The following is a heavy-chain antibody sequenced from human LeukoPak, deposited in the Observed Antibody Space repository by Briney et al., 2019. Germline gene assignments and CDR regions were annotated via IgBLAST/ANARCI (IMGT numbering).Heavy chain of an antibody. D-gene: IGHD5-24*01. J-gene: IGHJ3*02. CDR3: ARVDEMATISAFDI. CDR2: INAGNGNT. CDR1: GYTFTSYA. Sequence: ASVKVSCKASGYTFTSYAMHWVRQAPGQRLEWMGWINAGNGNTKYSQKFQGRVTITRDTSASTAYMELSSLRSEDTAVYYCARVDEMATISAFDIWGQGTMVTVSS. V-gene: IGHV1-3*01.